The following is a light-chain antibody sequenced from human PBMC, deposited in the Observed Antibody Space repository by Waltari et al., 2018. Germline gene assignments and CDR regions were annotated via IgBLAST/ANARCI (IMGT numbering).Light chain of an antibody. CDR2: GNS. V-gene: IGLV1-40*01. CDR3: QSYDSSLSGSL. J-gene: IGLJ2*01. Sequence: QSVLTQPPSVSGAPGQRVTISCTGSSSNIGAGYDVHWYQQHPGTAPKLLIYGNSNRPSGVPDRFSGSKSGTSASLAITGLQAEDEADYYCQSYDSSLSGSLFCGGTKLTVL. CDR1: SSNIGAGYD.